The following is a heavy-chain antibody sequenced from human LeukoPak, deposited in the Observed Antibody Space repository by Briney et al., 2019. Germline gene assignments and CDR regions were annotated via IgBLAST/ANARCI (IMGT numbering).Heavy chain of an antibody. D-gene: IGHD5-18*01. Sequence: PGVSLRLSCTGSGFPFSSHWMSWARQAPGRGLEWVANIKEDGSETYYLDSVKGRFTISRDSAKNSLYLQMNSLRAEDTAVYYCARARKVDSYGRFFDYWGQGTLVTVSS. CDR1: GFPFSSHW. CDR3: ARARKVDSYGRFFDY. V-gene: IGHV3-7*01. CDR2: IKEDGSET. J-gene: IGHJ4*02.